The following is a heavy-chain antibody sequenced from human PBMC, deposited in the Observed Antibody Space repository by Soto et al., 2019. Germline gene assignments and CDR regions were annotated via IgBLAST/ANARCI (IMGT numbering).Heavy chain of an antibody. J-gene: IGHJ6*02. CDR1: GGSISSYY. CDR2: IHYSGST. D-gene: IGHD2-2*01. Sequence: QVQLQESGPGLVKPSETLSLTCTVSGGSISSYYWSWIRQSPGKGLEWIGYIHYSGSTKSNPSLKSRVTISVDPSRNQVSLKLSSVTAADSAVYFCARARYQLLHPYYSGMDVWGQGTTVTVSS. CDR3: ARARYQLLHPYYSGMDV. V-gene: IGHV4-59*01.